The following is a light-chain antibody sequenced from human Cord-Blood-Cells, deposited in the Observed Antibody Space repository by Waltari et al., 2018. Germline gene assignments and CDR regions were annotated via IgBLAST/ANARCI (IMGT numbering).Light chain of an antibody. V-gene: IGLV2-11*01. CDR2: DVS. Sequence: QSSLTQPRSVSGSPGQSVTISCPGTSRHSGGYNYLCRYQQDPGKAPKLMIYDVSKRPSGVPDRFSGSKSGNTASLTISGLQAEDEAEYYCCSYAGSYKGVFGTGTKVTVL. CDR3: CSYAGSYKGV. J-gene: IGLJ1*01. CDR1: SRHSGGYNY.